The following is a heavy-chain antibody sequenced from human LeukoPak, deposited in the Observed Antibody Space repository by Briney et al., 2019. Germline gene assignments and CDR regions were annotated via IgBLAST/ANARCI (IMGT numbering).Heavy chain of an antibody. CDR2: ISGDGGST. CDR1: GFSFDDYT. J-gene: IGHJ6*02. CDR3: TRGYCGGGSCYPKVGYYGMDV. V-gene: IGHV3-43*01. Sequence: PGGSLRLSCAASGFSFDDYTMLWVRQAPGKGLEWVSLISGDGGSTYYADSVKGRFTISRDNSKNSLYLQMNSLRTEDTALYYCTRGYCGGGSCYPKVGYYGMDVWGQGTTVTVSS. D-gene: IGHD2-15*01.